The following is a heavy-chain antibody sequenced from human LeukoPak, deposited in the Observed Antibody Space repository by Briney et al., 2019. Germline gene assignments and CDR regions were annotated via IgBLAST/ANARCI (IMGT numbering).Heavy chain of an antibody. J-gene: IGHJ5*02. V-gene: IGHV1-24*01. CDR3: ATDLSVGVYLWFDP. CDR2: FDPEDGET. CDR1: GYTLTELS. D-gene: IGHD5/OR15-5a*01. Sequence: ASVKVSCKVSGYTLTELSMHWVRQAPGKGLEWMGGFDPEDGETIYAQKFQGRVTMTEDTSTDTAYMELSSLRSEDTAEYYCATDLSVGVYLWFDPWGQGTLVTVSS.